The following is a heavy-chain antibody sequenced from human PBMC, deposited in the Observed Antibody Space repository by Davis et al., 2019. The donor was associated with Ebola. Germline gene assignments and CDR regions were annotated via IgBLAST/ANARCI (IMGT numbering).Heavy chain of an antibody. J-gene: IGHJ6*02. D-gene: IGHD4-11*01. V-gene: IGHV3-7*03. CDR1: GFTSSSYR. Sequence: PGGSLRPSCAPSGFTSSSYRMSWFRQAPGKGLEWLANIKQDGTEKYYVDSVKGRFTISRDTAKNSIYVQMNSMRPEDTTVYYCARLPTFYYYYRIHVLGQGTTITVSS. CDR3: ARLPTFYYYYRIHV. CDR2: IKQDGTEK.